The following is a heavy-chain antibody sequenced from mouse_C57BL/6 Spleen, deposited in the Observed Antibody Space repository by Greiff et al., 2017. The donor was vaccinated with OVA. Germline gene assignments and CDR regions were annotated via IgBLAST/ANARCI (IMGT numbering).Heavy chain of an antibody. CDR2: INPNYGTT. CDR1: GYSFSDYN. J-gene: IGHJ1*03. V-gene: IGHV1-39*01. D-gene: IGHD3-3*01. CDR3: ARRAGTGYFDV. Sequence: EVQLLQSGPGLVKPGASVKISCTASGYSFSDYNMNWVHQSHGKRLEWIAYINPNYGTTSYNHKFKGRFTFTIDHATSTVYMQLNSLRSEDTAVYYCARRAGTGYFDVWGTGTTVTVSS.